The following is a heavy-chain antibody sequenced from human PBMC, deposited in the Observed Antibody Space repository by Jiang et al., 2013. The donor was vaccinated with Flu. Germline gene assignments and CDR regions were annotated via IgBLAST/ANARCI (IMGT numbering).Heavy chain of an antibody. CDR1: GFTFSSYG. CDR3: AKDALIPYYYYYMDV. V-gene: IGHV3-30*18. Sequence: LSCAASGFTFSSYGMHWVRQAPGKGLEWVAVISYDGSNKYYADSVKGRFTISRDNSKNTLYLQMNSLRAEDTAVYYCAKDALIPYYYYYMDVWGKGTTVTVSS. CDR2: ISYDGSNK. J-gene: IGHJ6*03.